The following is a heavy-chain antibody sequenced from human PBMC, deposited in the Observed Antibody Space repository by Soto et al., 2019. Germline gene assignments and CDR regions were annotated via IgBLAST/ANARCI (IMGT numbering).Heavy chain of an antibody. D-gene: IGHD6-19*01. Sequence: ASVQVACKGSGYTFPSDGVSWVRQAPGQGLGWMGWISAYNGNTNYAQKLQGRVTMPTATSTSTAYMELRSLRSDDTAVYYCARAHGYRSGSPTSDYYGMDVWGQGTTVTVSS. CDR3: ARAHGYRSGSPTSDYYGMDV. CDR2: ISAYNGNT. J-gene: IGHJ6*02. CDR1: GYTFPSDG. V-gene: IGHV1-18*01.